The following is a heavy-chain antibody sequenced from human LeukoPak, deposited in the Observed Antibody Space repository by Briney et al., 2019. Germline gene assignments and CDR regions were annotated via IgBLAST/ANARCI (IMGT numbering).Heavy chain of an antibody. Sequence: GGSLRLSCAASGFTFSDYYMSWIRQAPGKGLEWVANIKQDGSEKYYVDSVKGRFTISRDNAKNSLYLQMNSLRAEDTAVYYCARDSGDYGDYWGQGTLVTVSS. D-gene: IGHD4-17*01. CDR1: GFTFSDYY. CDR3: ARDSGDYGDY. V-gene: IGHV3-7*01. CDR2: IKQDGSEK. J-gene: IGHJ4*02.